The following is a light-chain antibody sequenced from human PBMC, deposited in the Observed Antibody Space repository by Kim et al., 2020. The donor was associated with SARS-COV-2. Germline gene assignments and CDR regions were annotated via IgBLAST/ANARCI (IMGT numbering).Light chain of an antibody. J-gene: IGKJ4*01. CDR2: AAS. CDR1: QGISSY. CDR3: LQHDSYPLT. Sequence: EYVGDRVTIPCRESQGISSYLVWFQQKPGKVPKRLIDAASNLQSGGPSRFSGSGSGTEFTLTISSVQPEDCATDYCLQHDSYPLTFGGGTKVDIK. V-gene: IGKV1-17*03.